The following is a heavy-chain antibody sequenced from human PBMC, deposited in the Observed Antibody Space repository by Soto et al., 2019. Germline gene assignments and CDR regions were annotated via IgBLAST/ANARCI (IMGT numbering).Heavy chain of an antibody. V-gene: IGHV4-4*02. CDR1: GGSISSTNW. D-gene: IGHD3-22*01. J-gene: IGHJ4*02. Sequence: SENLSLTCAVSGGSISSTNWWGWVPQPPGKGLEWIGEIYRSGSTNYNPSLKSRVTISVDKSKNQFSLKLTSVTAADTAVYYCARKRYYDSSGYPYYFDYRGKGTLVTGSS. CDR2: IYRSGST. CDR3: ARKRYYDSSGYPYYFDY.